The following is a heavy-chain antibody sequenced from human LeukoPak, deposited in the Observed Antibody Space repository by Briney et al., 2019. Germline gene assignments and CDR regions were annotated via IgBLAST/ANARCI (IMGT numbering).Heavy chain of an antibody. Sequence: LSGGSLRLSCAASGFTFSSYGMHWVRQAPGKGLEWVAFIRYDGSNKYYADSVKGRFTISRDNSKNTLYLQMNSLRAEDTAVYYCARRKLAHIPAAGFAFDIWGQGTMVTVSS. CDR3: ARRKLAHIPAAGFAFDI. CDR2: IRYDGSNK. D-gene: IGHD6-13*01. V-gene: IGHV3-30*02. CDR1: GFTFSSYG. J-gene: IGHJ3*02.